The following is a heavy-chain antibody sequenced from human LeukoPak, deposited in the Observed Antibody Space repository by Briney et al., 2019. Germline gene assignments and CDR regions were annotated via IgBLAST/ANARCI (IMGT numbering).Heavy chain of an antibody. Sequence: ASVKVSCKASGGTFRSYAISWVRQAPGQGLEWMGGIIPIFGTANYAQKFQGRVTITADESTSTAYMELSSLRSEDTAVYYCARDNSIYSGSPKGDFDYWGQGTLVTVSS. J-gene: IGHJ4*02. CDR1: GGTFRSYA. V-gene: IGHV1-69*13. CDR2: IIPIFGTA. D-gene: IGHD1-26*01. CDR3: ARDNSIYSGSPKGDFDY.